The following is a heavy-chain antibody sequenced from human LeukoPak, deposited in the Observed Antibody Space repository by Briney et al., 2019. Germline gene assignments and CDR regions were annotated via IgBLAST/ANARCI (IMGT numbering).Heavy chain of an antibody. CDR1: GFTFDNYA. Sequence: GGSLRLSCVGSGFTFDNYAMSWVRQAPGKGLEWVSAVSASGGSTYYADSVKGRFTISRDNAKNSLYLQMNSLRAEDTAVYYCARDDAFDIWGQGTMVTVSS. J-gene: IGHJ3*02. CDR3: ARDDAFDI. V-gene: IGHV3-23*01. CDR2: VSASGGST.